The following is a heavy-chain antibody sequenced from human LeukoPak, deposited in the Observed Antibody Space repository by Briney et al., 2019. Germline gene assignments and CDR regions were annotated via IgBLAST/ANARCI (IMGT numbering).Heavy chain of an antibody. J-gene: IGHJ4*02. CDR1: GFTFSSYA. D-gene: IGHD5-12*01. Sequence: GGSLRLSCAASGFTFSSYAMSWVRQAPGKGLEWVSAISGSGGSTYYADSVKGRFTISRDNSRNTLYLQMNSLRVEDTAVYYSAKERERGYSYVDSRGVYDYWGQGTPVTVSS. CDR2: ISGSGGST. CDR3: AKERERGYSYVDSRGVYDY. V-gene: IGHV3-23*01.